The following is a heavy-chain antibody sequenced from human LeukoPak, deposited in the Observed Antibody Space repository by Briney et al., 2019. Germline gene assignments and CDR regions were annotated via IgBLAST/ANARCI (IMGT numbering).Heavy chain of an antibody. V-gene: IGHV3-21*01. J-gene: IGHJ4*02. D-gene: IGHD2-2*01. CDR2: IDPSSTYI. CDR3: ARAPTVLVGYCSSSSCQADY. CDR1: GFTFWSYS. Sequence: GGSLRLSCAASGFTFWSYSMNWVRQAPGKGLEWVSAIDPSSTYIYYADSVKGRFTISRDNAENSLYLQMNSLRVEDTAVYYCARAPTVLVGYCSSSSCQADYWGQGTLVTVSS.